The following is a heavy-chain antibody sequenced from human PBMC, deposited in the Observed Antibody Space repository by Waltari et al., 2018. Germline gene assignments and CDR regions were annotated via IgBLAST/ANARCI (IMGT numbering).Heavy chain of an antibody. CDR2: ISGSGGST. Sequence: EVQLVESGGGLVQPGGSLGLSCAASGFTFSSYAMSWVRQAPGKGLEWVSAISGSGGSTYYADSVKGRFTISRDNSKNTLYLQMNSLRAEDTAVYYCAQVGSGYSSGWYDYWGQGTLVTVSS. D-gene: IGHD6-19*01. J-gene: IGHJ4*02. CDR3: AQVGSGYSSGWYDY. V-gene: IGHV3-23*04. CDR1: GFTFSSYA.